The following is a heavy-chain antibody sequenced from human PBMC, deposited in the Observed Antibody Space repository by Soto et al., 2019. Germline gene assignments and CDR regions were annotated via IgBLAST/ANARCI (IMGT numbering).Heavy chain of an antibody. D-gene: IGHD6-25*01. Sequence: QPGGSLRLSCAASGFTFGNYAMSWVRQAPGKGLEWVSGITGGGGSTNYADPVKGRFTISRGNSWNTLYLQLSSLRAEDTAVYYCAKLLAAAASWDAFDIWGQGTMVTVSS. CDR2: ITGGGGST. J-gene: IGHJ3*02. V-gene: IGHV3-23*01. CDR3: AKLLAAAASWDAFDI. CDR1: GFTFGNYA.